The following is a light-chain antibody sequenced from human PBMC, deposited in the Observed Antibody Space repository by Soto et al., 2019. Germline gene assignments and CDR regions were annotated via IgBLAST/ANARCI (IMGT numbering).Light chain of an antibody. Sequence: EIVLTQSPGTLSLSPGERATLSCRASQNIDNFLVWYQQKPGQAPRLLIYDASKRATGIPARFSGSGSGTDFTLTISSLEPEDFAVYYCQQRYTLITFGPGTKVDIK. CDR1: QNIDNF. J-gene: IGKJ3*01. CDR3: QQRYTLIT. CDR2: DAS. V-gene: IGKV3-11*01.